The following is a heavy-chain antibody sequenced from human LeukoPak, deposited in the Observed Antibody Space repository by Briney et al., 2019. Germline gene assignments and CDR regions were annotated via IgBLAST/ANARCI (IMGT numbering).Heavy chain of an antibody. V-gene: IGHV6-1*01. Sequence: SQTLSLTCAISGDSVSTNSATWTWLRQSPSRGLEWLGRTYYRSKWYNDYAVSMKSRITINPDTSKNQFSLQLNSVTPEDTAVYYCARGGDSSGYYSLDFWGQGTLVTVSS. D-gene: IGHD3-22*01. J-gene: IGHJ4*02. CDR3: ARGGDSSGYYSLDF. CDR2: TYYRSKWYN. CDR1: GDSVSTNSAT.